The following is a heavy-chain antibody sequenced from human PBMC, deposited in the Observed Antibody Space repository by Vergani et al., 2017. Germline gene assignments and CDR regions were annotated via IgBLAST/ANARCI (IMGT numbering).Heavy chain of an antibody. D-gene: IGHD3-9*01. V-gene: IGHV1-46*03. CDR3: ARGDYGILTCYRY. CDR2: INPSGGHS. CDR1: GYTFSHYY. J-gene: IGHJ4*02. Sequence: QVQVVQSGAEVKKSGASVKVSCKTSGYTFSHYYMHWVRQAPGQGLEWMGIINPSGGHSNYAPKFQGRVTMTRDTSTSTVYMEVSSLRSEDTAIYYCARGDYGILTCYRYGGQGTLVTVSA.